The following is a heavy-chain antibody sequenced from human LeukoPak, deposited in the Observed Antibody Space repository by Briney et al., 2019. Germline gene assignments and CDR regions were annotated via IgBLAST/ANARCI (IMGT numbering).Heavy chain of an antibody. J-gene: IGHJ5*02. V-gene: IGHV4-34*01. CDR2: INHSGST. CDR3: ARGRGFLEWLLYRGKVYWFDP. Sequence: SETLSLTCAVSGGSFSGYYWSWIRQPPGKGLEWVGEINHSGSTNYNPSLKSRGTISVGTSKNQFALKMSSVTAADTAVYYCARGRGFLEWLLYRGKVYWFDPWGQGTLVTVSS. CDR1: GGSFSGYY. D-gene: IGHD3-3*01.